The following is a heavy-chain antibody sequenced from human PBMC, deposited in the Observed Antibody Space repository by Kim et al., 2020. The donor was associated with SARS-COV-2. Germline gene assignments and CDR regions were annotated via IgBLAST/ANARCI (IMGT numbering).Heavy chain of an antibody. V-gene: IGHV3-9*01. D-gene: IGHD3-9*01. CDR3: AKNRIRYFDSPFDL. Sequence: ADSVKGRFTISRDNAKNSLYLQMNSLRAEDTALYYCAKNRIRYFDSPFDLWGRGTLVTVSS. J-gene: IGHJ2*01.